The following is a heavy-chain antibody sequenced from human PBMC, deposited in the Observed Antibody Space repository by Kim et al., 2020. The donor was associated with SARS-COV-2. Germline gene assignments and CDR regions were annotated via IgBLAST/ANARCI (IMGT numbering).Heavy chain of an antibody. CDR1: GGSISSYY. CDR2: IYYSGST. V-gene: IGHV4-59*01. J-gene: IGHJ5*02. CDR3: ARAPGDRFYEVNNWFDP. D-gene: IGHD3-3*01. Sequence: SETLSLTCTVSGGSISSYYWSWIRQPPGKGLEWIGYIYYSGSTNYNPSLKSRVTISVDTSKNQFSLKLSSVTAADTAVYYCARAPGDRFYEVNNWFDPWGKRTLVTVSS.